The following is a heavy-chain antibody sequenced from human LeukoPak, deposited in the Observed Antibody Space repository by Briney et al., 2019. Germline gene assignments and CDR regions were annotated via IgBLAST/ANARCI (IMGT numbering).Heavy chain of an antibody. Sequence: GGSLRLSCAASGFTFSTYAMHWVRQAPGKGLEWVSGISGSGTIANHADSVKGRFPIYKDNSKSTLYLQMNSLRAEDTALDYCAKDYYESSDILGGYFDCWGQGSLVTVSS. D-gene: IGHD3-22*01. J-gene: IGHJ4*02. V-gene: IGHV3-23*01. CDR1: GFTFSTYA. CDR3: AKDYYESSDILGGYFDC. CDR2: ISGSGTIA.